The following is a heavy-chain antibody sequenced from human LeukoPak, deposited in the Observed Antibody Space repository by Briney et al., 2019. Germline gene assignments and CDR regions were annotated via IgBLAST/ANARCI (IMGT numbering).Heavy chain of an antibody. CDR3: ARDRFLRPHYYDSSGYHGYFDY. D-gene: IGHD3-22*01. CDR2: ISSSGST. CDR1: GDSISSGDYY. V-gene: IGHV4-61*02. J-gene: IGHJ4*02. Sequence: PSETLSLTCTVSGDSISSGDYYWSWIRQPAGKGLEWIGRISSSGSTNYNPSLKSRVTISVDTSKNQFSLKLSSVTAADTAVYYCARDRFLRPHYYDSSGYHGYFDYWGQGTLVTVSS.